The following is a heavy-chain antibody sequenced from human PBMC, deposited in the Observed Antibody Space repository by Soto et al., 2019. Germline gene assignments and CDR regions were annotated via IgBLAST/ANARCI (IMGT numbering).Heavy chain of an antibody. Sequence: QVQLVQSGAEVKKPGSSVKVSCKASGGTFSSYAISWVRQAPGQGLEWMGGIIPIFGTANYAQKLQGRVTITADESTSTAYMELSSLRSEDTAVYYCARAAPFFKTPYYYSYGMDDWGQETTVTVSS. CDR1: GGTFSSYA. CDR3: ARAAPFFKTPYYYSYGMDD. V-gene: IGHV1-69*01. CDR2: IIPIFGTA. J-gene: IGHJ6*02.